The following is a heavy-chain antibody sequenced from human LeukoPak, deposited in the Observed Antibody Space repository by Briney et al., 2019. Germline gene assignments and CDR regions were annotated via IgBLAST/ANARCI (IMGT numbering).Heavy chain of an antibody. D-gene: IGHD3-22*01. CDR2: TLYDASNK. CDR3: ATPLGGTSGYYQSPFDY. J-gene: IGHJ4*02. Sequence: SGGSLRLSCAASGFTFSAYGMHWVRQAPGKGLEWVAFTLYDASNKYYADSVKGRFTISRDNSKNTLYLQMNSLRAEDTAVYYCATPLGGTSGYYQSPFDYWGQGTLVTVSS. V-gene: IGHV3-30*02. CDR1: GFTFSAYG.